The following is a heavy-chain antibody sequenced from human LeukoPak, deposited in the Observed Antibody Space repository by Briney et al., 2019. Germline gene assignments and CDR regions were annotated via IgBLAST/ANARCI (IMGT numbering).Heavy chain of an antibody. D-gene: IGHD6-19*01. Sequence: GGSLRLSCAASGFTFSSYAIIWVRQAPGKGLEWVSTISGSGGSTYYADSVKGRFTISRDNSKNTLYLQMNSLRAEDMGVYYCAKVVGLQWLVRANFDYWGQGTLVTVSS. J-gene: IGHJ4*02. CDR2: ISGSGGST. V-gene: IGHV3-23*01. CDR1: GFTFSSYA. CDR3: AKVVGLQWLVRANFDY.